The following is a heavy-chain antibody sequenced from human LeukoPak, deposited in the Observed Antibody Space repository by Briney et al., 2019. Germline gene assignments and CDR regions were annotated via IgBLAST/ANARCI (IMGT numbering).Heavy chain of an antibody. V-gene: IGHV3-23*01. Sequence: PGGSLRLSCAASGFTFSSYAMSWVRQAPGKGLEWVSAISGSGGCTYYADSVKGRFTISRDNSKNTLYLQMNSLRAEDTAVYYCAKDPYYDSSGYYDYWGQGTLVTVSS. J-gene: IGHJ4*02. D-gene: IGHD3-22*01. CDR2: ISGSGGCT. CDR1: GFTFSSYA. CDR3: AKDPYYDSSGYYDY.